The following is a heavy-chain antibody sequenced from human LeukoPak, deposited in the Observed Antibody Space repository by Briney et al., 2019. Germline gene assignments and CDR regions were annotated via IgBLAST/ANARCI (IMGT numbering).Heavy chain of an antibody. CDR1: GGSISPYY. V-gene: IGHV4-59*01. J-gene: IGHJ4*02. Sequence: PSETLSLTCTVSGGSISPYYWSWIRHPPGRGLEWIGYIHYTGGSNYNPSLKSRVTISIDASKNQYSLKLRSVTAADTAVYYCAREGYSSGWNDYWGQGILVTVSS. CDR2: IHYTGGS. D-gene: IGHD6-19*01. CDR3: AREGYSSGWNDY.